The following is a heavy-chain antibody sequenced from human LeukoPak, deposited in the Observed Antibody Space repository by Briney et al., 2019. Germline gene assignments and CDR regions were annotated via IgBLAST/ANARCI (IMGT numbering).Heavy chain of an antibody. CDR2: INPTSGGT. D-gene: IGHD6-25*01. CDR1: GYTFTGYY. Sequence: AASVKVSCKASGYTFTGYYIHWVRQAPGQGLEWMGWINPTSGGTIYAQKFQGRVTMTRDTSITTAYMELSSLRSDDTAVYYCARGRPGDYFDYWGQGTLVTVSS. V-gene: IGHV1-2*02. J-gene: IGHJ4*02. CDR3: ARGRPGDYFDY.